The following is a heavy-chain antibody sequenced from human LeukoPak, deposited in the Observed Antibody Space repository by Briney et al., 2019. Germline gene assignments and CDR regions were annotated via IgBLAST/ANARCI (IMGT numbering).Heavy chain of an antibody. CDR3: ARDGANYYGSGSYSAYFDY. V-gene: IGHV3-9*01. Sequence: GGSLRLSCTVSGFIFDDYAIHWVRQAPGKGLEWVSGISWNSDSIGYADSVKGRFTTSRDNAKNSLYLQMNSLRAEDTAVYYCARDGANYYGSGSYSAYFDYWGQGTLVTVSS. CDR1: GFIFDDYA. J-gene: IGHJ4*02. D-gene: IGHD3-10*01. CDR2: ISWNSDSI.